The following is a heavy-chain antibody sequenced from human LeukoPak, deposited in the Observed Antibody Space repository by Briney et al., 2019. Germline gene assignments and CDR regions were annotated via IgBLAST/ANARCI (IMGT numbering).Heavy chain of an antibody. Sequence: GGSLRLSCAASGFTFSSYEMNWVRQAPGKGLEWVSYISSSGSTIYYADSVKGRFTISRDNAKNSLYLQMNSLRAEDTAVYYCARCEKYDAFDIWGQGTMVTVSS. J-gene: IGHJ3*02. CDR1: GFTFSSYE. D-gene: IGHD2-2*01. CDR2: ISSSGSTI. CDR3: ARCEKYDAFDI. V-gene: IGHV3-48*03.